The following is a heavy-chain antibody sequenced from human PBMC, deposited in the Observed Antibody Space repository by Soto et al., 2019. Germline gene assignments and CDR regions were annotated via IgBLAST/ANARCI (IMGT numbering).Heavy chain of an antibody. J-gene: IGHJ4*02. D-gene: IGHD1-26*01. V-gene: IGHV1-24*01. CDR2: FEPEDGET. CDR1: GYTLTELF. Sequence: GASVTVPCKVSGYTLTELFMHWVRPAPGRGLQWMGVFEPEDGETIYAQKFHGRVTMTEDTSTDTANMELSSLRSEDTAVDYCVTAGGVGATTRFDYWGQGTLVTVSS. CDR3: VTAGGVGATTRFDY.